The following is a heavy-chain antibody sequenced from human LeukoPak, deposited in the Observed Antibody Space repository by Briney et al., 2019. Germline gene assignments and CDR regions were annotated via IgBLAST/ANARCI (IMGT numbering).Heavy chain of an antibody. D-gene: IGHD2-2*01. CDR1: GFTFGDYA. CDR2: IRSKAYGGTT. CDR3: TSTYQAFDI. V-gene: IGHV3-49*04. J-gene: IGHJ3*02. Sequence: GSLRLSCTASGFTFGDYAMSWVRQAPGKGLEWVGFIRSKAYGGTTEYAASVKGRFTISRDDSKGIAYLQMNSLKTEDTAVYYCTSTYQAFDIWGQGTMVTVSS.